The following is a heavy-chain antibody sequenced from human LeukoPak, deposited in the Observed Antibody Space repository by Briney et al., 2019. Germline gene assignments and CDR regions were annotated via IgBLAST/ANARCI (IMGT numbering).Heavy chain of an antibody. D-gene: IGHD3-10*01. CDR1: GGSISSSDSY. J-gene: IGHJ4*02. CDR3: GRHFPETGRDEQPLEY. V-gene: IGHV4-39*01. CDR2: ICFSRTT. Sequence: SETLSLTCTVSGGSISSSDSYWAWVRQPPGKGLEWIGSICFSRTTYYNPSLKSRATMSIDTSKNHFSLKVASVTAADTAVYYCGRHFPETGRDEQPLEYWGQGSLFTVSS.